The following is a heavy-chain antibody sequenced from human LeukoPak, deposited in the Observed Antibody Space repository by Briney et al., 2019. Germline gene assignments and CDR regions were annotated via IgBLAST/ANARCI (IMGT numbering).Heavy chain of an antibody. V-gene: IGHV4-31*03. CDR1: GGSISSGGYY. Sequence: PSETVSLTCTVSGGSISSGGYYWSWIRQHPGKGLEWIGYIYYSGSTYYNPSLKSRVTISVDTSKNQFSLKLSSVTAADTAVYYCARVLGYCSGGSCYASWFDPWGQGTLVTVSS. CDR2: IYYSGST. D-gene: IGHD2-15*01. CDR3: ARVLGYCSGGSCYASWFDP. J-gene: IGHJ5*02.